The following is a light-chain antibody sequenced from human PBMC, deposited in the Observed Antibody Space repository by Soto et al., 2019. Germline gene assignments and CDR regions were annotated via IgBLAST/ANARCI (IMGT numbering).Light chain of an antibody. Sequence: QSALTQPASVSGSPGQSMTISCAGTSCDVGNYNLVSWYQQHPGKAPKLMIYEGSKRPSGVSNRFSGSKSGNTASLTISGLEAEDEADYYCCSYAGSSTLVFGGGTKLTVL. CDR2: EGS. CDR3: CSYAGSSTLV. J-gene: IGLJ2*01. CDR1: SCDVGNYNL. V-gene: IGLV2-23*01.